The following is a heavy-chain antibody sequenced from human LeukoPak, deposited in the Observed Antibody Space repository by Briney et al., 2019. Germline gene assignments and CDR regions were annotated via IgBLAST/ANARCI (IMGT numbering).Heavy chain of an antibody. CDR2: INHSGST. D-gene: IGHD3-22*01. CDR1: GGSFSGYY. CDR3: ANQRRGYYDSSGYYFFKYFDY. V-gene: IGHV4-34*01. Sequence: SETLSLTCAVYGGSFSGYYWSWIRQPPGKGLEWIGEINHSGSTNYNPSLKSRVTISVDTSKNQFSLKLSSVTAADTAVYYCANQRRGYYDSSGYYFFKYFDYWGQGTLVTVSS. J-gene: IGHJ4*02.